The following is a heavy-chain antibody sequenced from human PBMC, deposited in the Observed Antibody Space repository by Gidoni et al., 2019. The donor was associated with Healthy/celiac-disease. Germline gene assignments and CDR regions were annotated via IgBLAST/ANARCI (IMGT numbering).Heavy chain of an antibody. V-gene: IGHV1-3*01. CDR3: ARDSGYSSSWSSFDY. CDR2: INAGNGNT. D-gene: IGHD6-13*01. Sequence: QVQLVQSGAEVKKPGASVKVSCKASGCTFTSYAMHWVRQAPGQRLEWMGWINAGNGNTKYSQKFQGRVTITRDTSASTAYMELSSLRSEDTAVYYCARDSGYSSSWSSFDYWGQGTLVTVSS. J-gene: IGHJ4*02. CDR1: GCTFTSYA.